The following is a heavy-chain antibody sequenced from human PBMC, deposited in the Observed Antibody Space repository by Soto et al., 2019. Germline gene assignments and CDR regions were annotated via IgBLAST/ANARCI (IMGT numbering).Heavy chain of an antibody. CDR3: ARDGYCSSTSCYVANRGFDY. CDR1: GYTFTSYG. D-gene: IGHD2-2*03. Sequence: ASVKVSCKASGYTFTSYGIIWVRQAPGQGLEWMGWISAYNGNTNYAQKLQGRVTMTTDTSTSTAYMELRSLRSDDTAVYYCARDGYCSSTSCYVANRGFDYWGQGTLVTVSS. CDR2: ISAYNGNT. J-gene: IGHJ4*02. V-gene: IGHV1-18*01.